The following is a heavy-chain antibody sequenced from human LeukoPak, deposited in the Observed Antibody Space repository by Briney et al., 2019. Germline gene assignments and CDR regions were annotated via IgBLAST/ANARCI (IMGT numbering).Heavy chain of an antibody. V-gene: IGHV4-4*07. CDR1: GGSISSYY. D-gene: IGHD3-10*01. Sequence: PSETLSLTCIVSGGSISSYYWSWIRQPAGKGLEWIGRIYTSGSTNYNPSLKSRVTMSVDTSKNQFSLKLSSVTAADTAVYYCARDWRGVTMVRGKNWFDPWGQGTLVTVSS. J-gene: IGHJ5*02. CDR3: ARDWRGVTMVRGKNWFDP. CDR2: IYTSGST.